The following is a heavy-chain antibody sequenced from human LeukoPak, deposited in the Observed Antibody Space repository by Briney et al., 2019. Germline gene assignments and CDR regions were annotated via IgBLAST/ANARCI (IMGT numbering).Heavy chain of an antibody. CDR3: AQRGIPGVAALLLHSSFDY. CDR2: ISYDGSNK. J-gene: IGHJ4*02. V-gene: IGHV3-30-3*01. Sequence: LPGGSLRLSCAASGFAFTDYAISWVRQAPGKGLEWVAVISYDGSNKYYADSVKGRFTISRDNSKNTLYLQMNSLRAEDTAVYYCAQRGIPGVAALLLHSSFDYWGQGTLVTVSS. CDR1: GFAFTDYA. D-gene: IGHD6-6*01.